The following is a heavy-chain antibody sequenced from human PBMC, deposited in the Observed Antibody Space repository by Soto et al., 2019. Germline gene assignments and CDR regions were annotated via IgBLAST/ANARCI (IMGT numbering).Heavy chain of an antibody. CDR2: VFHSGKT. J-gene: IGHJ4*02. V-gene: IGHV4-31*02. CDR3: ARGSGYYRNFDS. CDR1: GGSITSGGYS. D-gene: IGHD3-3*01. Sequence: QVQLQESGPGLVKPSQTLSLTCSVSGGSITSGGYSWTWIRHQPGKALQWIGYVFHSGKTYYNPSLKGRLTISVDTAKNLFSLELSSLTAANTAVYFCARGSGYYRNFDSXGQGTLVXVSS.